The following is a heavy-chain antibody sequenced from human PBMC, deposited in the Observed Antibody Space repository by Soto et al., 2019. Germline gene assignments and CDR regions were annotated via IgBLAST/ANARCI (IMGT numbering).Heavy chain of an antibody. D-gene: IGHD3-10*01. V-gene: IGHV4-59*01. Sequence: QVQLQESGPGLVKPSETLSLTCSLSGGSISNYYWSWIRQPPGKTLEWIGYIYNGRTDYNPSLKSXAXIXXHTSKTQSSLKLSSVTAADMAMYYRARDKCGYDSGRYTWGYWGQGVMVTVSP. CDR1: GGSISNYY. CDR2: IYNGRT. J-gene: IGHJ4*02. CDR3: ARDKCGYDSGRYTWGY.